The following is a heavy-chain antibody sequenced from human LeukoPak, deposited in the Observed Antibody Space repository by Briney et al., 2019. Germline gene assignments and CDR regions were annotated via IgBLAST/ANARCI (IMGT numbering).Heavy chain of an antibody. J-gene: IGHJ5*02. CDR1: GGSISSYY. Sequence: SETLSLTCTVSGGSISSYYWSWIRQPPGKGLEWIGYIYYSGSTNYNPSLKSRVTISVDTSKNQISLKLSSVTAADTAVYYCARDLTGYSYGYDWFDPWGQGTLVTVSS. CDR2: IYYSGST. V-gene: IGHV4-59*01. CDR3: ARDLTGYSYGYDWFDP. D-gene: IGHD5-18*01.